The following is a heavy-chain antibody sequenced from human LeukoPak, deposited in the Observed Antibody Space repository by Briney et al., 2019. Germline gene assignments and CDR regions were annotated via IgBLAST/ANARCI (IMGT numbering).Heavy chain of an antibody. CDR3: ARGWDYDSGGRPTAYVY. CDR2: IIPIFGTA. J-gene: IGHJ4*02. D-gene: IGHD3-22*01. CDR1: GGTFSSCA. Sequence: GASVKVSCKASGGTFSSCAISWVRQAPGQGLEWMGGIIPIFGTANYAQKFQGKVTITADESTSTAYMELSSLRSEDTAVYYCARGWDYDSGGRPTAYVYWGQGTLVSVSS. V-gene: IGHV1-69*13.